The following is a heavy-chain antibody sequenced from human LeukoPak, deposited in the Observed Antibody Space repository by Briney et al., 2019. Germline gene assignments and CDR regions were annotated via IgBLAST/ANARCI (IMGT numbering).Heavy chain of an antibody. CDR1: GYTFTTFC. CDR3: AKPRSSVTPTY. D-gene: IGHD3-22*01. CDR2: ISAYNGNT. V-gene: IGHV1-18*01. Sequence: ASVKVSCHASGYTFTTFCIRCVRQAPGQGLEWMVWISAYNGNTNYAQKLQGRVIMTTDTSTSTAYMELRSLRSDDTAVYYCAKPRSSVTPTYWGQGTLVTVSS. J-gene: IGHJ4*02.